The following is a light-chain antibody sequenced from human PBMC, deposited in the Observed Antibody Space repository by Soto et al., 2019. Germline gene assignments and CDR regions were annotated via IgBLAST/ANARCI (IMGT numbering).Light chain of an antibody. CDR1: SSNIGLNY. CDR3: SVWDNSLSCRV. J-gene: IGLJ3*02. Sequence: QSVLTQPPSVSGTPGQRVNISCSGGSSNIGLNYVYWYQQLPGTAPKLLIYKTGERPSGVPDRFSGSKSGTSASLAISGLRSEDEAEYYCSVWDNSLSCRVFGEGTKVTLL. V-gene: IGLV1-47*01. CDR2: KTG.